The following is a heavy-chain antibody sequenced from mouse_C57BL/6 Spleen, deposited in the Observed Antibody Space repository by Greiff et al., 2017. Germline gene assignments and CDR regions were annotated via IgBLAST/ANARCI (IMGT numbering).Heavy chain of an antibody. J-gene: IGHJ1*03. CDR1: GFSLTSYG. CDR3: ARNSGTVVARYFDV. D-gene: IGHD1-1*01. CDR2: IWSGGST. Sequence: QVQLQQSGPGLVQPSQSLSITCTVSGFSLTSYGVHWVRQSPGKGLEWLGVIWSGGSTDYNAAFISRLSISKDNSKSQVFFKMKSLQADDTAIYYCARNSGTVVARYFDVWGTGTTVTVSS. V-gene: IGHV2-2*01.